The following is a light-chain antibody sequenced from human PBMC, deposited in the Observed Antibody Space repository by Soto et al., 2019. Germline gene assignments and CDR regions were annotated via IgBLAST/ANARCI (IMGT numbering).Light chain of an antibody. CDR1: SSNIGSNY. CDR2: NNN. V-gene: IGLV1-47*02. CDR3: SSWDGSLSGYV. J-gene: IGLJ1*01. Sequence: QSVLTQPPSASGTPGQGVTISCSGSSSNIGSNYVYWYQQLPGTARKLLIYNNNQRPSGVPDRFSASKSGTSASLAIRGLRSDDEADYYCSSWDGSLSGYVFGAGTKLTVL.